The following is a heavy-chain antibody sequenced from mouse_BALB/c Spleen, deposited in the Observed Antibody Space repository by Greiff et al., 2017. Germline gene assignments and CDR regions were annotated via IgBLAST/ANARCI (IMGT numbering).Heavy chain of an antibody. D-gene: IGHD2-4*01. CDR3: TRCDYDRAWFAY. CDR2: IYPSDSYT. CDR1: GYTFTSYW. Sequence: VQLQQPGAELVRPGASVKLSCKASGYTFTSYWINWVKQRPGQGLEWIGNIYPSDSYTNYNQKFKDKATLTVDKSSSTAYMQLSSPTSEDSAVYYCTRCDYDRAWFAYWGQGTLVTVSA. V-gene: IGHV1-69*02. J-gene: IGHJ3*01.